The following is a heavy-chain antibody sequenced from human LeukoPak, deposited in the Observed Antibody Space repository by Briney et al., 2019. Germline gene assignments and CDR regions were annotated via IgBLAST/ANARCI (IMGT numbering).Heavy chain of an antibody. CDR3: ARLRRGFGELLFDP. Sequence: SETLSLTCTVSGGSISSHYWSWIRQPPGKGLEWIGYIYYSGSTNYNPSLKSRVTISVDTSKNQFSLKLSSVTAADTAVYYCARLRRGFGELLFDPWGQGTLVTVSS. CDR2: IYYSGST. CDR1: GGSISSHY. D-gene: IGHD3-10*01. J-gene: IGHJ5*02. V-gene: IGHV4-59*08.